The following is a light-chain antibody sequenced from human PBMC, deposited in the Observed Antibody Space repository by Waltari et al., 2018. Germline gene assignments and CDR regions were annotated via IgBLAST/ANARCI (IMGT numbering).Light chain of an antibody. Sequence: DIQMTKAPSSLSASIGARVIITCRASENIANYVSWYRQKPGTAPELLIYRISSLQSGVPSSFSGGGSGTDFTLTISRLQPDDFATYICQQSYSRPPTFGQGTKVEIK. CDR2: RIS. J-gene: IGKJ2*01. CDR3: QQSYSRPPT. V-gene: IGKV1-39*01. CDR1: ENIANY.